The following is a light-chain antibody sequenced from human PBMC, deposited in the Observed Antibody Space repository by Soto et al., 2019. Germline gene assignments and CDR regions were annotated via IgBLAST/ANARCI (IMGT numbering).Light chain of an antibody. CDR2: RNS. CDR1: SSNIGSNY. Sequence: QSVLTQPPSASGTPGQRVTISCSGSSSNIGSNYVYWYQQLPGTVPQLLIYRNSERPSGVPDRFSGSKSGTSASLAISGLRSEDEAVYYCAAWDDSLSGVVFGRGTKLTVL. J-gene: IGLJ2*01. V-gene: IGLV1-47*01. CDR3: AAWDDSLSGVV.